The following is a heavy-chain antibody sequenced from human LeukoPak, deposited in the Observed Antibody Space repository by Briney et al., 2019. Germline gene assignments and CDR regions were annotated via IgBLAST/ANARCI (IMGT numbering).Heavy chain of an antibody. CDR2: ISSRGSYI. D-gene: IGHD2-8*01. Sequence: GGSLRLSCAASGFTFSTYSMNWVRQAPGKGLEWVSSISSRGSYIQYADSVRGRFTLSRDSAKNSLSLQMNSLRAEDTALYYCASSPNFSEAFDNWGRGTLVIVSS. V-gene: IGHV3-21*01. CDR3: ASSPNFSEAFDN. CDR1: GFTFSTYS. J-gene: IGHJ4*02.